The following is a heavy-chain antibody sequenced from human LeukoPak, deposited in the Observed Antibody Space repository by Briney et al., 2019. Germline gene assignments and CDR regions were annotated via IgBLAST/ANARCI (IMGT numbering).Heavy chain of an antibody. CDR1: GFTFSSYS. D-gene: IGHD3-22*01. CDR3: ARDLSYYDSSGEVDY. CDR2: ISSSSSYI. V-gene: IGHV3-21*01. Sequence: KPGGSLRLSCAASGFTFSSYSMNWVRQAPGKGLEWVSSISSSSSYIYYADSVKGRFTISRDNAKNSLYLQMNSLRAEDTAVYYCARDLSYYDSSGEVDYWGLGTLVTVSS. J-gene: IGHJ4*02.